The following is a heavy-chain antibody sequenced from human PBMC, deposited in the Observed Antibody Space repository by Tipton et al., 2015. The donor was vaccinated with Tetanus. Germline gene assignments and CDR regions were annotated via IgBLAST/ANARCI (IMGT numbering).Heavy chain of an antibody. CDR2: IYYSGST. CDR1: GGSISSGDYY. Sequence: TLSLTCTVSGGSISSGDYYWSWIRQPPGKGLEWIGYIYYSGSTYYNPSLKSRFTISVDTSKNQFSLKLSSVTAADTAVYYCARVRTSYYYYYGMDVWGQGTTVTVSS. CDR3: ARVRTSYYYYYGMDV. D-gene: IGHD4-17*01. V-gene: IGHV4-30-4*01. J-gene: IGHJ6*02.